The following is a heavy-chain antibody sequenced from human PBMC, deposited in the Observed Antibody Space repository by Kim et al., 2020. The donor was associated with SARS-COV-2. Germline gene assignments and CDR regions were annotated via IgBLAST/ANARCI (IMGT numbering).Heavy chain of an antibody. D-gene: IGHD3-22*01. CDR1: GFTFGDYA. CDR2: IRSKAYGGTT. Sequence: GGSLRLSCTASGFTFGDYAMSWVRQAPGKGLEWVGFIRSKAYGGTTEYAASVKGRFTISRDDSKSIAYLQMNSLKTEDTAVYYCTRERDTMIVPLPLYYFDYWGQGTLVTVSS. J-gene: IGHJ4*02. CDR3: TRERDTMIVPLPLYYFDY. V-gene: IGHV3-49*04.